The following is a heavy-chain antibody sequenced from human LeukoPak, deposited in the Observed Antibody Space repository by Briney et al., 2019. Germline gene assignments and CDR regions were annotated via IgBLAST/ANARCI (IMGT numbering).Heavy chain of an antibody. CDR1: GGPISSYY. J-gene: IGHJ4*02. CDR2: IYYSGST. D-gene: IGHD3-10*01. V-gene: IGHV4-59*01. CDR3: AREVRYYGSGSYYPLFDY. Sequence: PSETLSLTCTVSGGPISSYYWSWIRQPPGKGLEWIGYIYYSGSTNYNPSLKSRVTISVDTSKNQFSLKLSSVTAADTAVYYCAREVRYYGSGSYYPLFDYWGQGTLVTVSS.